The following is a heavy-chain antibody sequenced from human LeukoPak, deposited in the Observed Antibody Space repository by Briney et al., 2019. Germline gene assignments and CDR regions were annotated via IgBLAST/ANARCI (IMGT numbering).Heavy chain of an antibody. D-gene: IGHD3-10*01. CDR2: IYSGGST. CDR1: GFTVSSNY. Sequence: GGSLRLSCAASGFTVSSNYMSWVRQAPGKGLEWVSVIYSGGSTYYADSVKGRFTISRDNSKNTLYLQMNSLRAEDTAVYYCAREVYYGSGSLGLDYWGQGTLVTVSS. J-gene: IGHJ4*02. CDR3: AREVYYGSGSLGLDY. V-gene: IGHV3-53*01.